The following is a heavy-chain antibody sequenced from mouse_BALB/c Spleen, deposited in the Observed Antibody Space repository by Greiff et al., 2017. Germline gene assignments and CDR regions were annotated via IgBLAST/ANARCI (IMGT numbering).Heavy chain of an antibody. V-gene: IGHV5-4*02. CDR1: GFTFSDYY. Sequence: EVQGVESGGGLVKPGGSLKLSCAASGFTFSDYYMYWVRQTPEKRLEWVATISDGGSYTYYPDSVKGRFTISRDNAKNNLYLQMSSLKSEDTAMYYCARGNYAYYYAMDYWGQGTSVTVSS. CDR2: ISDGGSYT. CDR3: ARGNYAYYYAMDY. D-gene: IGHD2-1*01. J-gene: IGHJ4*01.